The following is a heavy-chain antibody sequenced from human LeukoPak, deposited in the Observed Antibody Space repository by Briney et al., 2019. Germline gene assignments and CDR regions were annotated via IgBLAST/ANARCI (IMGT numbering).Heavy chain of an antibody. D-gene: IGHD3-3*01. V-gene: IGHV3-21*01. Sequence: GGSLRLSCAASGFTFSSYSMNWVRQAPGKGLEWVSSISSSSSYIYYADSVKGRFTISRDNAKNSLYLQMNSLRAEDTAVYYCARDQVIRFLERRSKYAFDIWGQGTMVTVSS. CDR3: ARDQVIRFLERRSKYAFDI. CDR2: ISSSSSYI. CDR1: GFTFSSYS. J-gene: IGHJ3*02.